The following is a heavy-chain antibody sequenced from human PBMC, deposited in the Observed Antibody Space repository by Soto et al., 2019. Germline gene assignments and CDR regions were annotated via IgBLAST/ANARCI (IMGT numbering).Heavy chain of an antibody. V-gene: IGHV1-3*01. J-gene: IGHJ4*02. CDR3: ATRSPAFDY. CDR2: INAGNGNT. Sequence: ASVKVSCKTSGYTFTSYVIHWVRQAPGQRPEWMGWINAGNGNTKYSQKFQGRVTITRDTSASTAYMELRSLRSDDTAVYYCATRSPAFDYWGQGTLVTVSS. CDR1: GYTFTSYV.